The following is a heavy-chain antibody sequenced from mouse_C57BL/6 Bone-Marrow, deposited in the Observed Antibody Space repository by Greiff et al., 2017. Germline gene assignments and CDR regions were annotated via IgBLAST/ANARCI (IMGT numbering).Heavy chain of an antibody. V-gene: IGHV1-76*01. D-gene: IGHD3-1*01. CDR3: ARFSGAMDY. J-gene: IGHJ4*01. CDR2: IYPGSGNT. Sequence: QVQLKESGAELVRPGASVKLSCKASGYTFTDYYINWVKQRPGQGLEWIARIYPGSGNTYYNEKFKGKATLTAEKSSSTAYMQLSSLTSEDSAVYFCARFSGAMDYWGQGTSVTVSS. CDR1: GYTFTDYY.